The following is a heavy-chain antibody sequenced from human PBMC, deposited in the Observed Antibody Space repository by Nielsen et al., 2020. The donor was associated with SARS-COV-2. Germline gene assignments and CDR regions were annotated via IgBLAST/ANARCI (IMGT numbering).Heavy chain of an antibody. Sequence: SVQVSCKASGCTFSSYAISWVRQAPGQGLEWMGGIIPIFGTANYAQKFQGRVTITADESTGTAYMELSSLRSEDTAVYYCARGAVAGTYYYYYYMDVWGKGTTVTVSS. CDR3: ARGAVAGTYYYYYYMDV. V-gene: IGHV1-69*13. D-gene: IGHD6-19*01. CDR2: IIPIFGTA. CDR1: GCTFSSYA. J-gene: IGHJ6*03.